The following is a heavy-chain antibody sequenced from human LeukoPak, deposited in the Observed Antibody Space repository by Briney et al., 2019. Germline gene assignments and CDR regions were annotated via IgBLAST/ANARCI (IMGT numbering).Heavy chain of an antibody. Sequence: GRSLRLSCAASGFTFSSYAMHWVRQAPGKGLEWVAVISYDGSNKYYADSVKGRFTISRDDSKNTLYLQMNSLRAEDTAVYYCAREGISRKMDLDYWGQGTLVTVSS. CDR1: GFTFSSYA. CDR3: AREGISRKMDLDY. V-gene: IGHV3-30-3*01. D-gene: IGHD2/OR15-2a*01. CDR2: ISYDGSNK. J-gene: IGHJ4*02.